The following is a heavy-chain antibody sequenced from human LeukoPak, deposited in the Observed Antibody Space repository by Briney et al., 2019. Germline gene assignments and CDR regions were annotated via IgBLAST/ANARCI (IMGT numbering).Heavy chain of an antibody. D-gene: IGHD3-16*01. J-gene: IGHJ3*01. V-gene: IGHV5-51*01. CDR2: IYPGDSDT. CDR3: ARQLGAGVAGVVLDF. Sequence: GESLKISCKGSGYSFTSYWIGWVRQMPGKGLEWMGIIYPGDSDTRYSPSFQGQVTISADKSISTAYLQWSSLKASDTAMYYCARQLGAGVAGVVLDFWGKGKMVTSSS. CDR1: GYSFTSYW.